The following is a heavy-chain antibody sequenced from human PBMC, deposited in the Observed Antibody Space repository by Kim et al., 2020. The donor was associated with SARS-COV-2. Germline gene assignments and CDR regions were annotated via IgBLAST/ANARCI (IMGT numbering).Heavy chain of an antibody. D-gene: IGHD2-2*01. CDR3: VRIPCSSASCVCSLGY. CDR2: INTNTANP. Sequence: ASVKVSCKASGYSFTGFGLVWVRQAPGQGLEWMGWINTNTANPTYSQGFAGRFVFSLDTYVSAAYLQISNLKSEYTAVYYCVRIPCSSASCVCSLGYWCQ. V-gene: IGHV7-4-1*02. CDR1: GYSFTGFG. J-gene: IGHJ4*02.